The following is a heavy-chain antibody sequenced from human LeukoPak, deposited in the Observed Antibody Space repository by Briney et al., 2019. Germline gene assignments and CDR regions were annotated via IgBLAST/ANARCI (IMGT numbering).Heavy chain of an antibody. CDR1: GGSFSGYY. J-gene: IGHJ4*02. CDR3: ARVYSSSSPSNFDY. Sequence: NASETLSLTCAVYGGSFSGYYWSWIRQPPGKGLEWIGEINHSGSTNYNPSLKSRVTISVDTSKNQFSLKLSSVTAADTAVYYCARVYSSSSPSNFDYWGQGTLVTVSS. CDR2: INHSGST. D-gene: IGHD6-6*01. V-gene: IGHV4-34*01.